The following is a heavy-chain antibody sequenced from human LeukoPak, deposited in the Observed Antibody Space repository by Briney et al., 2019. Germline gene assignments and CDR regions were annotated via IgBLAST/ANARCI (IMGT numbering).Heavy chain of an antibody. J-gene: IGHJ4*02. CDR1: GDSISNYY. V-gene: IGHV4-59*01. Sequence: PSETLSLTCTVSGDSISNYYWSWIRQPPGKGLEWIGYISHSGSTNYNPSLKSRVTISVDTSKNQFSLKLSSVTAADTAVYYCARDRGEFDYWGQGTLVTVSS. D-gene: IGHD2-21*01. CDR2: ISHSGST. CDR3: ARDRGEFDY.